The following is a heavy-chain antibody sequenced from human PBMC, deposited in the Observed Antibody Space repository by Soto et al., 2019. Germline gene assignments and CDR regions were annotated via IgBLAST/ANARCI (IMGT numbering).Heavy chain of an antibody. V-gene: IGHV3-33*01. CDR2: IWYDGSNK. CDR1: GFTFSSYG. CDR3: ATIAAAGPDY. Sequence: GGSQRLSYAASGFTFSSYGVHWVRQAPGKGLEWVAVIWYDGSNKYYADSVKGRFTISRDNSKNTLYLQMNSLRAEDTAVYYCATIAAAGPDYWGQGTLVTVSS. J-gene: IGHJ4*02. D-gene: IGHD6-13*01.